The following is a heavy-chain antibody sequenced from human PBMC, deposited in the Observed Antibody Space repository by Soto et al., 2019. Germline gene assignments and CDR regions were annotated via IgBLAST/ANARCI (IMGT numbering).Heavy chain of an antibody. Sequence: GGSLRLSCAASGFTFSDYYMSWIRQAPGKGLEWVSYISSSGSTIYYADSVKGRFTISSDNAKNSLYLQMNSLRAEDTAVYYCASGATILYYPDYWGQGTLVTVSS. CDR3: ASGATILYYPDY. J-gene: IGHJ4*02. D-gene: IGHD2-15*01. V-gene: IGHV3-11*01. CDR2: ISSSGSTI. CDR1: GFTFSDYY.